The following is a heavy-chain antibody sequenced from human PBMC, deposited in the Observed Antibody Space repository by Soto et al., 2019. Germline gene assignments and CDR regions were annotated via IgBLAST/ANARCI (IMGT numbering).Heavy chain of an antibody. CDR2: IYYSGST. D-gene: IGHD3-22*01. CDR1: GGSISSGGYY. J-gene: IGHJ6*02. CDR3: AREVVITTRHYYYYGMDV. Sequence: QVQLQESGPGLVKPSQTLSLTCTVSGGSISSGGYYWSWIRQHPGKGLEWFGYIYYSGSTYYNPSLQSRVTISLDTSKNQCSLKLSSVTAADTAVYYCAREVVITTRHYYYYGMDVWGQGTTVTVSS. V-gene: IGHV4-31*03.